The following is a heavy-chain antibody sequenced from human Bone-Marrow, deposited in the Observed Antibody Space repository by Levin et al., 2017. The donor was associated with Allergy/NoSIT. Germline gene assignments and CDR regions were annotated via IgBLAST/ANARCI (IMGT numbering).Heavy chain of an antibody. CDR3: VKHVYPDGSPFDS. CDR2: FYYSGST. Sequence: SETLSLTCSVSGASITTYHWGWVRQPPGKGLEWIGHFYYSGSTNYNPSLNGRVTFSVDTSKNRFSLTLTSVTAADTAVYYCVKHVYPDGSPFDSWGLGSLVTVSS. J-gene: IGHJ4*02. V-gene: IGHV4-59*08. CDR1: GASITTYH. D-gene: IGHD3-10*01.